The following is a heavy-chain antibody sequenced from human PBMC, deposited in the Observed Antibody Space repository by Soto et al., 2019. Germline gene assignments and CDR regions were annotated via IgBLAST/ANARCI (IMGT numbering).Heavy chain of an antibody. CDR2: IKEDGSGK. V-gene: IGHV3-7*01. D-gene: IGHD3-10*02. Sequence: EVQLAESGGGLVQPGGSLRLSCAASGFTFSSYWMTWVRQAPGKGLEWVANIKEDGSGKYYVDSVKGRFTISRDNTKNSLYLQLNSLRAEDTATYYCVKAWYNDVWGYYFDYWGQGTLVTVSS. CDR3: VKAWYNDVWGYYFDY. J-gene: IGHJ4*02. CDR1: GFTFSSYW.